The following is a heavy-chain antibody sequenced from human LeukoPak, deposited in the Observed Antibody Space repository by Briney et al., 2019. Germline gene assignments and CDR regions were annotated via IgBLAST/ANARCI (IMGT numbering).Heavy chain of an antibody. D-gene: IGHD1-26*01. CDR3: ARQNTPHGNFDY. Sequence: GGSLRLSCAASGFTFSTYWMGWVRQATGKGLEWVSAIGVAANTFYSGSVKGRFTISRENAKNSLYLLMTSLRAEDTAVYYCARQNTPHGNFDYWGQGILVTVSS. CDR1: GFTFSTYW. CDR2: IGVAANT. V-gene: IGHV3-13*01. J-gene: IGHJ4*02.